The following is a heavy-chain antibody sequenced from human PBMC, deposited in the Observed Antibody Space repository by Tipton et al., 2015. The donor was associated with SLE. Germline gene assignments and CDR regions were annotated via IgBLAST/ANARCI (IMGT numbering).Heavy chain of an antibody. CDR3: ARDDSFDY. CDR2: INHSGST. V-gene: IGHV4-34*01. Sequence: TLSLTCTVSGGSISSYYWSWIRQPPGKGLEWIGEINHSGSTNYNPSLKSRVTISVDTSKNQFSLKLSSVTAADTAVYYCARDDSFDYWGQGTLVTVSS. J-gene: IGHJ4*02. CDR1: GGSISSYY.